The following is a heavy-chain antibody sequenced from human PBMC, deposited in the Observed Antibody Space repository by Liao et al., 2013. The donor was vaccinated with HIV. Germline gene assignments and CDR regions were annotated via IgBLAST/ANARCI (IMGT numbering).Heavy chain of an antibody. CDR2: IDRNGTT. D-gene: IGHD2-15*01. V-gene: IGHV4-34*10. CDR1: GGSFSDDY. Sequence: QVQLQESGPGLVKPSETLSLTCAVYGGSFSDDYWSWIRQSPDKRLEWIGDIDRNGTTSYNPSLGSRVTISIDTSKNQFSLKLSSVTAADTAVYYCARYCSGGSCAFFDYWGQGTLVTVSS. J-gene: IGHJ4*02. CDR3: ARYCSGGSCAFFDY.